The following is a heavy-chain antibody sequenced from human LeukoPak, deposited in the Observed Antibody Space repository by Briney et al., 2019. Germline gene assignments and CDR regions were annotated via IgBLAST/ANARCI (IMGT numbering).Heavy chain of an antibody. D-gene: IGHD5-24*01. CDR1: GFTFSSYE. CDR2: ISSGGNTI. CDR3: ARDFLLDGHNLAFDI. J-gene: IGHJ3*02. Sequence: GGSLRLSCAASGFTFSSYEMNWVRQAPGKGLEWVSYISSGGNTIYYADSVKGRFTISRDNAKNSLHLQMNSLRAEDTAVYYCARDFLLDGHNLAFDIWGQGTMVTVSS. V-gene: IGHV3-48*03.